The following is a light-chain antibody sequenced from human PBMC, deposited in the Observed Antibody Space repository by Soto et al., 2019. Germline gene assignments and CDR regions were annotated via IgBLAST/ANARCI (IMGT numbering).Light chain of an antibody. CDR1: QTINIY. CDR2: AAS. CDR3: QQSFGTTWT. V-gene: IGKV1-39*01. Sequence: DIQMTQSPSALSASVDDTVTITCRASQTINIYLNWYQQNPGKAPKLLIYAASSLQSGVPPRFSGSGYGTDFSLTISSLQPEDFATYYCQQSFGTTWTFGQGTRVE. J-gene: IGKJ1*01.